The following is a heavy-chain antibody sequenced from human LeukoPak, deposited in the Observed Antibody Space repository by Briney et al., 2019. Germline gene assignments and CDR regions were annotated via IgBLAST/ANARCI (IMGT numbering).Heavy chain of an antibody. CDR1: GGSFSGYY. J-gene: IGHJ3*02. CDR3: ASITGTTFVDDAFDI. CDR2: INHSGST. D-gene: IGHD1-7*01. V-gene: IGHV4-34*01. Sequence: SETLSLTCAVYGGSFSGYYWSWIRQPPGKGLEWIGEINHSGSTNYNPSLKSRVTISADTSKNQFSLKLSSVTAADTAVYYCASITGTTFVDDAFDIWGQGTMVTVSS.